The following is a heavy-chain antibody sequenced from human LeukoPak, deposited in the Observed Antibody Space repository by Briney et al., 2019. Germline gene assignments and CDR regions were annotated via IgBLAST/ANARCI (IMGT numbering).Heavy chain of an antibody. V-gene: IGHV1-69*13. J-gene: IGHJ6*03. D-gene: IGHD1-26*01. Sequence: ASVKVSCKASGGTFNTFPITWVRQAPGQGLEWVGRVFPLFGTVNYAQNFQGRVTITADESTSTAYMALSSLRSEDTAIYYCATRAGLSGSSWASYYYLDVWGKGTAVTVSS. CDR2: VFPLFGTV. CDR1: GGTFNTFP. CDR3: ATRAGLSGSSWASYYYLDV.